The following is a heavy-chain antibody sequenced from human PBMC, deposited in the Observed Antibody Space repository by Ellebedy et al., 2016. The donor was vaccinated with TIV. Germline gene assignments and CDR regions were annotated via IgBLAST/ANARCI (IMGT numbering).Heavy chain of an antibody. D-gene: IGHD2-8*01. V-gene: IGHV1-18*04. Sequence: AASVKVSCKASGFTFNSHGLAWVRQAPGLGLEWMGWINAYDGITNYAEKFQGRVTMTTDTLTSTAYMDLRDLTSDDTAIYYCERGDRLQTWSKHFDYWGQGTVVTVTS. CDR3: ERGDRLQTWSKHFDY. CDR2: INAYDGIT. J-gene: IGHJ4*02. CDR1: GFTFNSHG.